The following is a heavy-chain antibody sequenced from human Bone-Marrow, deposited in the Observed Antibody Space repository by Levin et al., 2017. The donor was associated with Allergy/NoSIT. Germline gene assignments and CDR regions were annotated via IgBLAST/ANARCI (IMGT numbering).Heavy chain of an antibody. CDR3: ARGGPYGY. V-gene: IGHV3-53*01. CDR2: IYSAGST. J-gene: IGHJ4*02. CDR1: GFTVSNNY. D-gene: IGHD3-16*01. Sequence: PRGSLRLSCAVSGFTVSNNYMSWVRQAPGKGLEWVSVIYSAGSTYYADSVRGRFTISRDNSKNTLFLQMNSLRADDTAVYYCARGGPYGYWGQGTLVTVSS.